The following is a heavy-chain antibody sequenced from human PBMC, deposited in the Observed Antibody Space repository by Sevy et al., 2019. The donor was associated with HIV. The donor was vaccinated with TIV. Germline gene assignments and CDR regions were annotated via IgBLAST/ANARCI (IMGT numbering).Heavy chain of an antibody. D-gene: IGHD2-2*02. V-gene: IGHV1-69*13. CDR2: LIPIFRTS. Sequence: ASVKVSCKASGGNLQNYGINWVRQAPGQGLEWMGGLIPIFRTSTYAQNFRGRITFAADEAPSTFYLEMSSLRADDTAVYYCSRDRGPAAISDAFDIWGQGTMVTVSS. CDR3: SRDRGPAAISDAFDI. J-gene: IGHJ3*02. CDR1: GGNLQNYG.